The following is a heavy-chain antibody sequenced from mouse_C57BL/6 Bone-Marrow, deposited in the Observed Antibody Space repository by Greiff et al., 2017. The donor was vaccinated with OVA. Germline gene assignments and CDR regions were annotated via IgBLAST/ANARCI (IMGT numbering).Heavy chain of an antibody. D-gene: IGHD2-3*01. CDR3: ARSGYDGD. J-gene: IGHJ2*01. CDR1: GYAFTNYL. Sequence: QVQLQQSGAELVRPGTSVKVSCKASGYAFTNYLIEWVKQRPGQGLEWIGVINPGSGGTYYNEKFKGKATLTADKSSSTAYMELRSLTSEDSAVYFCARSGYDGDWGQGTTLTVSS. CDR2: INPGSGGT. V-gene: IGHV1-54*01.